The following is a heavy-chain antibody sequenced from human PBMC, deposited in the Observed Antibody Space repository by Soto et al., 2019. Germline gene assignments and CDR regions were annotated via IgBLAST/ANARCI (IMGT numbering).Heavy chain of an antibody. V-gene: IGHV7-4-1*01. Sequence: QVQLVQSGSELKKPGASVKVSCKASGYTFTSYAMNWVRQAPGQGLEWMGWINTNTGNPTYAQGFTGRFVFSLDTSVTRAYLQICSIKAEDTAVYYCAREGITMVGGVISDYYYYYYRDVGGKGTTVTVPS. CDR3: AREGITMVGGVISDYYYYYYRDV. D-gene: IGHD3-10*01. CDR2: INTNTGNP. CDR1: GYTFTSYA. J-gene: IGHJ6*03.